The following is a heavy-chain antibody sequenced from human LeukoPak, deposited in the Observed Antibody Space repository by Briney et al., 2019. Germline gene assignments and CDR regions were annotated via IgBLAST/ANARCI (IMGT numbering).Heavy chain of an antibody. J-gene: IGHJ4*02. CDR2: IRYDGSNK. Sequence: PGGSLRLSCAASGFTFSSYGMHWVRQAPGKGLEWVAFIRYDGSNKNYADSVKGRFPISRDNSKNTLYLQMNSLRVEDTAVYYCAKDLGGGDCFDYWGQGTLVTVSS. V-gene: IGHV3-30*02. D-gene: IGHD2-21*01. CDR1: GFTFSSYG. CDR3: AKDLGGGDCFDY.